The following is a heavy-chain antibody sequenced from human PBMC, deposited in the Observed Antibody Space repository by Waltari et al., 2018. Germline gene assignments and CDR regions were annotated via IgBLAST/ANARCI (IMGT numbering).Heavy chain of an antibody. Sequence: QITLKESGPTLVKPTQTLTLTCTFPGFSLSTSGVGVGWIRQPPGKALEWLALIYWDDDQHYSPSLRSRLTITKDTSKNQVVLTVTNMDPVDTATYYCARRTGAGGTLDYWGQGALVTVSS. CDR1: GFSLSTSGVG. CDR3: ARRTGAGGTLDY. D-gene: IGHD3-16*01. V-gene: IGHV2-5*02. CDR2: IYWDDDQ. J-gene: IGHJ4*02.